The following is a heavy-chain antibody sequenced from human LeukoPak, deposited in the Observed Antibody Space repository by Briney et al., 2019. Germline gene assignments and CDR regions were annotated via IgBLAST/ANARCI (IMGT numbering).Heavy chain of an antibody. CDR2: ISYDGSNK. V-gene: IGHV3-30-3*01. CDR3: ARTTTPYYYGSGSYALGY. CDR1: GFTFSTYA. D-gene: IGHD3-10*01. Sequence: GRSLRLSCAASGFTFSTYAMHWVRQGPGKGLEWVAVISYDGSNKYYADSVKGRFTISRDNSKNTLYLQMSSLSAEDTAVYYCARTTTPYYYGSGSYALGYWGQGTLVTVPS. J-gene: IGHJ4*02.